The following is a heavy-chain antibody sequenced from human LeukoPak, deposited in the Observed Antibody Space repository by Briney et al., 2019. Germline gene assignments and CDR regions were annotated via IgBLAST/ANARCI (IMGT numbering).Heavy chain of an antibody. CDR2: IYYSGST. J-gene: IGHJ4*02. Sequence: SETLSHTCTVSGGSISSSSYYWGWIRQPPGKGLEWIGSIYYSGSTYYNPSLKSRVTISVDTSKNQFSLKLSSVTAADTAVYYCARDSYGDYVDDYWGQGTLVTVSS. CDR1: GGSISSSSYY. D-gene: IGHD4-17*01. V-gene: IGHV4-39*02. CDR3: ARDSYGDYVDDY.